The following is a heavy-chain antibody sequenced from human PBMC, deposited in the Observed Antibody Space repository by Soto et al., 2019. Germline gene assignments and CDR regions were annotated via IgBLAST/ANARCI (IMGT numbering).Heavy chain of an antibody. CDR2: IYYSGST. D-gene: IGHD6-19*01. CDR3: ARPVQWLVNFDY. Sequence: QVQLQESGPGLVKPSETLSLTCTVSGGSINTYYWSWIRQPPGKGLVWIGYIYYSGSTNYNPSLQSRVTISVDTSTHQFSLRRSSVTAADTAVYYWARPVQWLVNFDYCGQGPVVTVSA. CDR1: GGSINTYY. J-gene: IGHJ4*02. V-gene: IGHV4-59*08.